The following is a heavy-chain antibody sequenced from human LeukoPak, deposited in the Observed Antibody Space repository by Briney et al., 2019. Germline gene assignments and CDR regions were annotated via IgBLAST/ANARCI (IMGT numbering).Heavy chain of an antibody. CDR3: AKDLVYSSSWDYFDY. D-gene: IGHD6-13*01. CDR1: GFTFSSYG. J-gene: IGHJ4*02. CDR2: ISYDGSNK. V-gene: IGHV3-30*18. Sequence: GGSLRLSCAASGFTFSSYGMHWVRQAPGKGLEWVAVISYDGSNKYYADSVKGRFTISRDNSKNTLYLQMNSLRAEDTAVYYCAKDLVYSSSWDYFDYWGQGTLVPVSS.